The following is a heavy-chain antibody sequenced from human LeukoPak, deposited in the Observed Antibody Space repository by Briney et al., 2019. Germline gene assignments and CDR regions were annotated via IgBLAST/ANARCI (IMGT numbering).Heavy chain of an antibody. V-gene: IGHV4-4*02. CDR3: ASKNYDSSGYYHY. D-gene: IGHD3-22*01. J-gene: IGHJ4*02. CDR1: GGSISSSNW. Sequence: SGTLSLTCAVSGGSISSSNWWSWVRQPPGKGLEWIGEIYHSGSTNYNPSLKSRVTISVDKSKNQFSLKLSSVIAADTAVYYCASKNYDSSGYYHYWGQGTLVTVSS. CDR2: IYHSGST.